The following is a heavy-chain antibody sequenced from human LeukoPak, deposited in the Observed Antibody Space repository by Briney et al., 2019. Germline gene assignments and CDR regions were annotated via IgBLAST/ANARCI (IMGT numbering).Heavy chain of an antibody. CDR1: GGSISGSSYY. CDR3: ARGDSHEEETTVTRYFDL. V-gene: IGHV4-39*07. J-gene: IGHJ2*01. D-gene: IGHD4-17*01. CDR2: INHSGST. Sequence: SETLSLTCTVSGGSISGSSYYWGWIRQPPGKGLEWIGEINHSGSTNYNPSLKSRVTISVDTSKNQFSLKLSSVTAADTAVYYCARGDSHEEETTVTRYFDLWGRGTLVTVSS.